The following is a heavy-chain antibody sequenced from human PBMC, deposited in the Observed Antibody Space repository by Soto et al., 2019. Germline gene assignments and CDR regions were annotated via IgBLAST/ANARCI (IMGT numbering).Heavy chain of an antibody. CDR3: ASRLGLYDILTGYDY. CDR2: IYHSGST. J-gene: IGHJ4*02. V-gene: IGHV4-4*02. D-gene: IGHD3-9*01. Sequence: SETLSLTCAVSSGSISSSNWWSWVRQPPGKGLEWIGEIYHSGSTNYNPSLKSRVTISVDKSKNQFSLKLSSVTAADTAVYYYASRLGLYDILTGYDYWGQGTLVTVSS. CDR1: SGSISSSNW.